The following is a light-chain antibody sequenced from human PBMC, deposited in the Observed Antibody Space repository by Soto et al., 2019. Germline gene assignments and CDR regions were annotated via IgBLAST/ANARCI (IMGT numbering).Light chain of an antibody. V-gene: IGKV3-11*01. CDR1: QSVNSY. Sequence: EIVMTQSPATLSVSPGERVTLSCRASQSVNSYLAWYQQKSGQAPRLVIYGASNRATGVSARFSGSGSGTDFTLTISSLEPEDFAVYYCQQRSNWITFGQGTRLEI. CDR2: GAS. CDR3: QQRSNWIT. J-gene: IGKJ5*01.